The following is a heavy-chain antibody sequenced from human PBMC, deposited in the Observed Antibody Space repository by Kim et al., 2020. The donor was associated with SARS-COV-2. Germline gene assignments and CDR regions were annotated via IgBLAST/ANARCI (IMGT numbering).Heavy chain of an antibody. D-gene: IGHD3-10*01. V-gene: IGHV4-34*01. CDR2: INHSGRT. CDR3: ARRLSNTCGSGSHYCDL. Sequence: SETLSLTCAVYGGSFSGFYWSWIRQPPGRGLEWIGEINHSGRTNYNPSLKSRVTISLDTSKNQFSLNLTSVTAADTAVYYCARRLSNTCGSGSHYCDLWGQGNLGTVSS. CDR1: GGSFSGFY. J-gene: IGHJ4*02.